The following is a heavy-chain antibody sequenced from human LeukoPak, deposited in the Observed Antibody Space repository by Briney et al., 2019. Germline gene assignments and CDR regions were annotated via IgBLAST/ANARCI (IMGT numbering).Heavy chain of an antibody. J-gene: IGHJ4*02. CDR2: INTNTGNP. CDR3: ARDPFDY. V-gene: IGHV7-4-1*02. CDR1: GYTFTGYY. Sequence: ASVKVSCKASGYTFTGYYMHWVRQAPGQGLEWTGWINTNTGNPTYAQGFTGRFVFSLDTSVSTAYLQISSLKAEDTAVYYCARDPFDYWGQGTLVTVSS.